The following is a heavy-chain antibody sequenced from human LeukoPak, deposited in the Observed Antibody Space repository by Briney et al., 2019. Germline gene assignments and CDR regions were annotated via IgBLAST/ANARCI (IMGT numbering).Heavy chain of an antibody. CDR3: ARGGVVDWDFQH. D-gene: IGHD3/OR15-3a*01. CDR2: MNPNSGNT. Sequence: ASVKVSCKASGYTFTSYDINWVRQATGQGLEWMGWMNPNSGNTGYAQKFQGRVTMTRNTSISTAYMELSSLRSEDTAVYYCARGGVVDWDFQHWGQGTLVTVSS. J-gene: IGHJ1*01. V-gene: IGHV1-8*01. CDR1: GYTFTSYD.